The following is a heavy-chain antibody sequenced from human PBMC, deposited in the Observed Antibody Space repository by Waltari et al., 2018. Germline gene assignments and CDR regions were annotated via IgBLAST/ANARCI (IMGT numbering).Heavy chain of an antibody. D-gene: IGHD5-12*01. Sequence: EVLLVESGGGLVQTGGSLRLSCAASIFTSSTYWLNWVRQAPGKGVEWVANINQDGSEEYYVDSVKGRFTISRDNAKNSLYLEMKTLRAEDTAIYYCARTGARWLQFAAFDIWGQGTMVTVSS. CDR1: IFTSSTYW. V-gene: IGHV3-7*01. CDR3: ARTGARWLQFAAFDI. J-gene: IGHJ3*02. CDR2: INQDGSEE.